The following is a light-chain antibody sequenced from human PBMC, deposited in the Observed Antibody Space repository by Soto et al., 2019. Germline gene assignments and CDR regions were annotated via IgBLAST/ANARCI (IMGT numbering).Light chain of an antibody. J-gene: IGKJ1*01. Sequence: ETALTQSPGTLSLSPRERATLSCRASQSVSSNYLAWYQQKPGQAPRLLIYGASTRATGIPHRCSGSGSGTDFTLTISRREPEDFAVYYCQQFGRSPPSWTFGQGTKVEIK. CDR2: GAS. CDR1: QSVSSNY. V-gene: IGKV3-20*01. CDR3: QQFGRSPPSWT.